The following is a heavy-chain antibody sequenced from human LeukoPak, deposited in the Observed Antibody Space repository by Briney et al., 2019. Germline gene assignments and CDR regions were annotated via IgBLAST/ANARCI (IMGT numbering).Heavy chain of an antibody. CDR1: GYTLTELS. J-gene: IGHJ3*02. CDR3: ARERNTYGGNDAFDS. Sequence: ASVKVSCKVSGYTLTELSMHWVRQAPGQGLEWMGWMNPNTGDTGYSQKFQGRVTMTRNTAISTAYMELSSLRYEDTAVYYCARERNTYGGNDAFDSWGQGTMVTVSS. D-gene: IGHD4-23*01. CDR2: MNPNTGDT. V-gene: IGHV1-8*01.